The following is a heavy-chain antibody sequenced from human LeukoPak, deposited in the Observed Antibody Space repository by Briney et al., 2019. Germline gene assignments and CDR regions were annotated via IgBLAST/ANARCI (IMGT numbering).Heavy chain of an antibody. CDR1: GGSISSGDYY. V-gene: IGHV4-30-4*08. CDR3: ARKGNYDYGDAFDI. Sequence: SQTLSLTCTVSGGSISSGDYYWSWIRQPPGKGLEWIGYIYYSGSTYYNPSLKSRVTISVDTSKNQFSLKLSSVTAADTAVYYCARKGNYDYGDAFDIWGQGTMVTVSS. D-gene: IGHD4-17*01. J-gene: IGHJ3*02. CDR2: IYYSGST.